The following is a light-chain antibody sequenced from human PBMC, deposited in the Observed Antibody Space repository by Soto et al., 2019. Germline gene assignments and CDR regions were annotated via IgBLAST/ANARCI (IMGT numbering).Light chain of an antibody. V-gene: IGKV4-1*01. Sequence: DIVMTQSPDSLAVSLGERATINCKSSQSVLHSANNKNYLAWYQQKPGQPPKLLIHWASTRESGVPDRFSGSGSGTDFTLTISSLQAEDVAVYYCQQFYSSPLTFGPGTKVDIK. J-gene: IGKJ3*01. CDR3: QQFYSSPLT. CDR2: WAS. CDR1: QSVLHSANNKNY.